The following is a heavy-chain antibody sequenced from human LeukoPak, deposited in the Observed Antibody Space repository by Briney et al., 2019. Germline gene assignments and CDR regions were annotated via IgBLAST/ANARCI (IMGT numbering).Heavy chain of an antibody. J-gene: IGHJ4*02. CDR2: ISSGSSCI. D-gene: IGHD3-16*02. Sequence: GGSLRLSCAASGFTFSSYGMNWVRQAPGKGLEWVSSISSGSSCIYYADSVEGRFTISRDNAKNSLYLQMNSLRAEETAVYYCARGKYDYVWGSYRPYFDYWGQGTLVTVSS. V-gene: IGHV3-21*01. CDR3: ARGKYDYVWGSYRPYFDY. CDR1: GFTFSSYG.